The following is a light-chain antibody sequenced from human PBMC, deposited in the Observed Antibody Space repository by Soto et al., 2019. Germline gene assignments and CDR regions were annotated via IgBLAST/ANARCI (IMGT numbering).Light chain of an antibody. J-gene: IGLJ2*01. CDR3: SSYEGSNNPRVV. CDR1: SSDVGGYNY. CDR2: EVS. Sequence: QSVLTQPPSASGSPGQSVTISCTGTSSDVGGYNYVSWYQQHPGKAPKLMIYEVSKRPSGVPDRFSGSKSGNTASLTVSGLQAEDEADYYCSSYEGSNNPRVVFGGGTKLTVL. V-gene: IGLV2-8*01.